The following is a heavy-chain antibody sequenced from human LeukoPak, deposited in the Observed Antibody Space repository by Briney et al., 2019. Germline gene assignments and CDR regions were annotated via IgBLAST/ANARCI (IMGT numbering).Heavy chain of an antibody. CDR3: ARAYCSSTSCYLYYYYGMDV. CDR2: ISSSSSYI. V-gene: IGHV3-21*01. J-gene: IGHJ6*02. D-gene: IGHD2-2*01. Sequence: GGSLRLSCAASGFPFSSYSMNWVRQAPGKGLEWVSSISSSSSYIYYADSVKGRFTISRDNAKNSLYLQMNSLRAEDTAVYYCARAYCSSTSCYLYYYYGMDVWGQGTTVTVSS. CDR1: GFPFSSYS.